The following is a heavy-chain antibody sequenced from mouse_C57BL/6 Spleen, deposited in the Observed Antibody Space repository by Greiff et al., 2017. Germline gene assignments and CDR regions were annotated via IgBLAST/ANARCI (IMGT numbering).Heavy chain of an antibody. CDR2: ISDGGSYT. CDR1: GFTFSSYA. CDR3: ARENYYGSSYDYAMDY. J-gene: IGHJ4*01. D-gene: IGHD1-1*01. V-gene: IGHV5-4*01. Sequence: EVQLQQSGGGLVKPGGSLKLSCAASGFTFSSYAMSWVRQTPEKRLEWVATISDGGSYTYYPDNVKGRFTISRDNAKNNLYLQMSHLKSEDTAMYYCARENYYGSSYDYAMDYWGQGTSVTVSS.